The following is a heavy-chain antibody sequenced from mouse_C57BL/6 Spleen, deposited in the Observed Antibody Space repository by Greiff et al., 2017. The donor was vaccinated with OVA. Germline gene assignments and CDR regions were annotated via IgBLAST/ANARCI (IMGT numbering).Heavy chain of an antibody. Sequence: EVQLQESGAELVKPGASVKLSCTASGFNIKDYYMHWVKQRTEQGLEWIGRIDPEDGETNYAPKFQGQATITADTSSNTAYLQLSSLTSVDTAVYYGASGYSNYDYAMDYWGQGTSVTVSS. CDR3: ASGYSNYDYAMDY. CDR1: GFNIKDYY. CDR2: IDPEDGET. V-gene: IGHV14-2*01. J-gene: IGHJ4*01. D-gene: IGHD2-5*01.